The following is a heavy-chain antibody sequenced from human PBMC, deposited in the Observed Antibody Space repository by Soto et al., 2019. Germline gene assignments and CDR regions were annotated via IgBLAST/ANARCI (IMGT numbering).Heavy chain of an antibody. CDR3: ARDLDTATYFDY. CDR1: GGSISSGNYC. V-gene: IGHV4-30-4*01. J-gene: IGHJ4*01. CDR2: IHYSGSS. D-gene: IGHD5-18*01. Sequence: QVQLQESGPGLVKPSQSLSLTCTVSGGSISSGNYCWSWIRQPPGKGLEWIGFIHYSGSSYYNPSLKSRVTISVDTSKNQFSLKLDSATAADTAVYYCARDLDTATYFDYWGHGTLVTVSS.